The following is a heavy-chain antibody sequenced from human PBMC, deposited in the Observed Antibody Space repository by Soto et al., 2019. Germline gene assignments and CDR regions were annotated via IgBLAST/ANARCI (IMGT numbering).Heavy chain of an antibody. J-gene: IGHJ5*02. CDR2: ISYDGRSI. D-gene: IGHD3-9*01. V-gene: IGHV3-30*18. Sequence: HPGWSLRLSCAVSGFSFSTYGMHWVRQAPGKGLEWLAIISYDGRSIYYADSVKGRFTISRDNSKNTLYLQMHSLRPEDTAVYYCAKEEGFDYALAAWGLGTLVSVSS. CDR3: AKEEGFDYALAA. CDR1: GFSFSTYG.